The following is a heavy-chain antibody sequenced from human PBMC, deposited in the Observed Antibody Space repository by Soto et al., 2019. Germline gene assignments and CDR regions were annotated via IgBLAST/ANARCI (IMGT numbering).Heavy chain of an antibody. D-gene: IGHD4-17*01. Sequence: QVQLVQSGAEAKKPGSSVKVSCKASGGTFSSYAISWVRQAPGQGLEWMGGIIPIFGTANYAQKFQGRVTITADESTSTAYMELSSLRSEDTAVYYCARATTVTPPYYYYGMDVWGKGTPVTVSS. CDR3: ARATTVTPPYYYYGMDV. V-gene: IGHV1-69*12. J-gene: IGHJ6*04. CDR2: IIPIFGTA. CDR1: GGTFSSYA.